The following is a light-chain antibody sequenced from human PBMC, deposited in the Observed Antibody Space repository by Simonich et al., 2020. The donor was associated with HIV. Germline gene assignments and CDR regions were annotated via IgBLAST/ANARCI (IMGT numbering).Light chain of an antibody. J-gene: IGLJ2*01. Sequence: SYELTQPPSVSVSPGKTARITCSGDALQKRYVYWYQQKSGQAPVLVIYEDSKRPSGIPERFSGSSSGTMATLTISGAQVEDEADYYCYSTDSSGDYRVFGGGTKLTVL. CDR2: EDS. V-gene: IGLV3-10*01. CDR3: YSTDSSGDYRV. CDR1: ALQKRY.